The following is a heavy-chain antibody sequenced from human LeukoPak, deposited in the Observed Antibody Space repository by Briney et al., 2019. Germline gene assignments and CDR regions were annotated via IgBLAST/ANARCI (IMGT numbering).Heavy chain of an antibody. J-gene: IGHJ3*02. CDR2: INHSGST. CDR1: GGSFSGYY. D-gene: IGHD3-22*01. Sequence: PSETLSLTCAVYGGSFSGYYWSWIRQPPGKGLEWIGEINHSGSTNYNPSLKSRVTISVDTSKNQFSLKLSSVTAADTAVYYCARGTSTDYYDSSQDAFDIWGQGTMVTVSS. V-gene: IGHV4-34*01. CDR3: ARGTSTDYYDSSQDAFDI.